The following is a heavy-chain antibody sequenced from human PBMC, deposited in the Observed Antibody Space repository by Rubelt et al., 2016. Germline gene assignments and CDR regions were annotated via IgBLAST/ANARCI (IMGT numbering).Heavy chain of an antibody. J-gene: IGHJ5*02. CDR2: IKSKTDGGTT. CDR3: TTDPPLNWFDP. V-gene: IGHV3-15*01. Sequence: VQLQESGPGLVKPSETLSLTCAVYGGSFSGYYWSWIRQAPGKGLEWVGRIKSKTDGGTTDYAAPVKGRFTISRDDSKNTLYLQMNSLKTEDTAVYYCTTDPPLNWFDPWGQGTLVTVSS. CDR1: GGSFSGYY.